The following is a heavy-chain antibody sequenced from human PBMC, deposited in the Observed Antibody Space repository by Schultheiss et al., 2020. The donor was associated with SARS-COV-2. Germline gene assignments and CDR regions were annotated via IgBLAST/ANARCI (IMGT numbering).Heavy chain of an antibody. Sequence: GSLKISCAASGFTFSSYAMSWVRQAPGKGLEWVANIKQDGSEKYYVDSVKGRFTISRDNAKNSLYLQMNSLRAEDTAVYYCAKGLSEEYFDYWGQGTLVTVSS. D-gene: IGHD2/OR15-2a*01. J-gene: IGHJ4*02. CDR3: AKGLSEEYFDY. V-gene: IGHV3-7*01. CDR1: GFTFSSYA. CDR2: IKQDGSEK.